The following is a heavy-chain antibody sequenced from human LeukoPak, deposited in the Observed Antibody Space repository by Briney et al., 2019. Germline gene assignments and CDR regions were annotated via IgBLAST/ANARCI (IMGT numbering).Heavy chain of an antibody. CDR3: ARGPHYALGIYFDY. CDR2: IYTSGST. D-gene: IGHD7-27*01. V-gene: IGHV4-4*07. J-gene: IGHJ4*02. CDR1: GYSINNDYY. Sequence: PSETLSLTCTVSGYSINNDYYWGWIRQPAGKGLEWIGRIYTSGSTNYNPSLKSRVTMSVDTSKNQFSLKLGSVTAADTAVYYCARGPHYALGIYFDYWGQGTLVTVSS.